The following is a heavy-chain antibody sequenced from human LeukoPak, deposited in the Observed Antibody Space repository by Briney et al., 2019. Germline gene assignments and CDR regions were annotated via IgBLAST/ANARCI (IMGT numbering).Heavy chain of an antibody. Sequence: GGSLRLSCAASGFTFSDYYMSWIRQAPGKGPEWLSHISNNDGPTYYADSVRGRFTISRDNANNLVYLQMHSLRAEDTAVYYCVRVAEGYGHWGQGTLVTVSS. CDR1: GFTFSDYY. CDR3: VRVAEGYGH. D-gene: IGHD5-18*01. CDR2: ISNNDGPT. V-gene: IGHV3-11*01. J-gene: IGHJ4*02.